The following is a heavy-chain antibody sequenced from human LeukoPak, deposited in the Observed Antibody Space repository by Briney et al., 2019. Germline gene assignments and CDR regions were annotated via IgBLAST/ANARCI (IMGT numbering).Heavy chain of an antibody. D-gene: IGHD3-22*01. CDR1: RYTFTSYY. V-gene: IGHV1-46*01. Sequence: ASVNVSCKASRYTFTSYYMHWVRQAPGQGLEWMGIINPRGGSTSYAEKFQGRVTMARATSTSTVYMELSSLRSEDTAVYYCARDSGGDSSGYYYYYYGMAVWGQGTTVTVSS. CDR2: INPRGGST. J-gene: IGHJ6*02. CDR3: ARDSGGDSSGYYYYYYGMAV.